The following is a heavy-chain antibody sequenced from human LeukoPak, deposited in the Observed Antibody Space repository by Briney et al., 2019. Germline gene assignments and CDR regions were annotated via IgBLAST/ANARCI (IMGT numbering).Heavy chain of an antibody. CDR2: ISYDGSNK. CDR3: ARDYYGSGSSDY. J-gene: IGHJ4*02. Sequence: GRSLRLSCAASGFTFSSYAMHGVRQAPGKGLEWVAVISYDGSNKYYADSVKGRFTISRDNSKNTLYLQMNSLRAEDTAVYYCARDYYGSGSSDYWGQGTLVTVSS. V-gene: IGHV3-30*04. CDR1: GFTFSSYA. D-gene: IGHD3-10*01.